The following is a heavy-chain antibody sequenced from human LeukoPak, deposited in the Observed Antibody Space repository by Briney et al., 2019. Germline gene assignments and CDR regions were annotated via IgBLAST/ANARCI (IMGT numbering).Heavy chain of an antibody. Sequence: PSETLSLTCTVSGGSISSYYWSWIRQPPGKGLEWIGYIYYSGSTNYNPSLKSRVTISVDTSKNQFSLKLSSVTAADTAVYYCARAPPRGNRYSSGWYYPNYYYGMDVWGQGTTVTVSS. CDR1: GGSISSYY. J-gene: IGHJ6*02. D-gene: IGHD6-19*01. CDR3: ARAPPRGNRYSSGWYYPNYYYGMDV. V-gene: IGHV4-59*01. CDR2: IYYSGST.